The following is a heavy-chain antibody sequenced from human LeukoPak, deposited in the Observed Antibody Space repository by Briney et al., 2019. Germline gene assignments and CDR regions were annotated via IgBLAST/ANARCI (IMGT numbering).Heavy chain of an antibody. Sequence: ASVKVSCQASGYTVHSYGLRWGRQAPGQRAEWVGWISAYNGNINYAQKFQGRLTLTTEKSTSTGYMELRSLRSDDTAVYYCARGLQIGFLEYWGQGTLVTVSS. CDR1: GYTVHSYG. CDR2: ISAYNGNI. V-gene: IGHV1-18*01. J-gene: IGHJ4*02. D-gene: IGHD4-11*01. CDR3: ARGLQIGFLEY.